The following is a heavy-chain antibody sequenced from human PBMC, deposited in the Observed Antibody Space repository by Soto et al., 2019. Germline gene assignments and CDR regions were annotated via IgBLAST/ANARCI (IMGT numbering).Heavy chain of an antibody. CDR3: ARDLVVVVVAATDFDAFDI. V-gene: IGHV3-7*01. CDR2: IKQDGSEK. CDR1: GFTFSSYW. Sequence: GGSLRLSCAASGFTFSSYWMSWVRQAPGKGLEWVANIKQDGSEKYYVDSVKGRFTISRDNAKNSLYLQMNSLRAEDTAVYYCARDLVVVVVAATDFDAFDIWGQGTMVTVSS. D-gene: IGHD2-15*01. J-gene: IGHJ3*02.